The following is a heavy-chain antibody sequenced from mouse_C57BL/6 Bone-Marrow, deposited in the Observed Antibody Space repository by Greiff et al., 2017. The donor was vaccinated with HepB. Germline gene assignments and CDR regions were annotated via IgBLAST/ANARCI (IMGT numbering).Heavy chain of an antibody. CDR3: ARDCYYGSSWFAY. Sequence: EVKVVESGGGLVKPGGSLKLSCAASGFTFSSYAMSWVRQTPEKRLEWVATISDCGSYTYYPDNVKGRFTISRDNAKNNLYLQMSHLKSEDTAMYYCARDCYYGSSWFAYWGQGTLVTVSA. J-gene: IGHJ3*01. V-gene: IGHV5-4*01. CDR2: ISDCGSYT. CDR1: GFTFSSYA. D-gene: IGHD1-1*01.